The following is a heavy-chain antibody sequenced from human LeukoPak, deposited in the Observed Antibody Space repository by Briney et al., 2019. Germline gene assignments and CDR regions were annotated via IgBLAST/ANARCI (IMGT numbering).Heavy chain of an antibody. Sequence: SQTLSLTCTVSGGSISSGSYCWSWIRQPAGKGLEWIGHIYISRSTNYNPSLKSRVTMSVDTSKNQFSLKLSSVTAADTAVYYCARDRGTWNDDGFDYWGQGTLVTVSS. D-gene: IGHD1-1*01. CDR2: IYISRST. CDR1: GGSISSGSYC. J-gene: IGHJ4*02. CDR3: ARDRGTWNDDGFDY. V-gene: IGHV4-61*09.